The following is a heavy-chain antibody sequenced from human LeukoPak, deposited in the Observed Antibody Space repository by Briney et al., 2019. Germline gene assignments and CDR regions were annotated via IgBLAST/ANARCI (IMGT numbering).Heavy chain of an antibody. J-gene: IGHJ5*02. D-gene: IGHD3-16*02. CDR1: GGSFCGYY. CDR2: INDSGST. Sequence: SETLSLTCAVYGGSFCGYYWSWILQPPGKGLECIGEINDSGSTNYNPCLKSRVTISVDTSKNQFSLKLSSVTAADTAVYYCASARRDDYVWGSYRYKAGNNWFDPWGQGTLVTVSS. V-gene: IGHV4-34*01. CDR3: ASARRDDYVWGSYRYKAGNNWFDP.